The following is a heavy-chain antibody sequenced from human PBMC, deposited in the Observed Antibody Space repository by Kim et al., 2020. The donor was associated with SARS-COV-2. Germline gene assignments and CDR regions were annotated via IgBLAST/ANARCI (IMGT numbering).Heavy chain of an antibody. J-gene: IGHJ4*02. CDR2: HI. D-gene: IGHD3-10*01. Sequence: HISYPDSVKGRFIISRDNTKSTLYLQMNSLRPEDTAVYYCLAEIGSRSFDHWGQVTLVTVSS. CDR3: LAEIGSRSFDH. V-gene: IGHV3-30*01.